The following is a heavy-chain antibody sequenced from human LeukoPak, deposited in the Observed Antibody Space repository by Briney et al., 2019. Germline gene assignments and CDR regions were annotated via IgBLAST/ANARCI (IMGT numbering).Heavy chain of an antibody. CDR2: INHSGST. V-gene: IGHV4-34*01. J-gene: IGHJ4*02. Sequence: PSETLSLTCAVYGGSFSGYYWSWTRQPPGKGLEWIGEINHSGSTNYNPSLKSRVTISVDTSKNQFSLKLSSVTAADTAVYYCARASRGYCSGGSCVYYFDYWGQGTLVTVSS. D-gene: IGHD2-15*01. CDR3: ARASRGYCSGGSCVYYFDY. CDR1: GGSFSGYY.